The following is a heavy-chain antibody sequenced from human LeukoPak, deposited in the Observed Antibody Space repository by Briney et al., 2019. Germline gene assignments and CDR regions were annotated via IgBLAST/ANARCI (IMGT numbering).Heavy chain of an antibody. Sequence: GGSPRLSCAASGFTFSNYAMNWVRQAPGKGLEWVSTIGSSGGSTYYADSVKGRFTISRDNSKNTLYLQMNSLRAEDTAIYYCARDVSDFWSGYSYWGQGTLVTVSS. J-gene: IGHJ4*02. V-gene: IGHV3-23*01. CDR2: IGSSGGST. CDR3: ARDVSDFWSGYSY. CDR1: GFTFSNYA. D-gene: IGHD3-3*01.